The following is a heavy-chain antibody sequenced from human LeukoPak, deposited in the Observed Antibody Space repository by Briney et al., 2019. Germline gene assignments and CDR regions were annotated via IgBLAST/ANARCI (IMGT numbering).Heavy chain of an antibody. Sequence: SETLSLTCAVYGGSFSGYYWSWIRQPPGKGLEWIGEINHSASTNYNPSLQSRVTISVDTSKNQLPLILTSVTPEDTAVLYCSGAMVRGVTHDYWGQGTLVTVSS. CDR2: INHSAST. CDR1: GGSFSGYY. CDR3: SGAMVRGVTHDY. J-gene: IGHJ4*02. V-gene: IGHV4-34*01. D-gene: IGHD3-10*01.